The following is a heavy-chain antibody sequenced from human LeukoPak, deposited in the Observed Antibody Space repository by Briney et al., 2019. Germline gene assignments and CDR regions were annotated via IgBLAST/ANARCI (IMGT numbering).Heavy chain of an antibody. CDR3: ARVLGSGSYQVSMDV. Sequence: GASVKVSCKASGYTFTGYYMHWVRQAPGQGLEWMGWINPNSGGTNYAQKFQGRVTMTRDTSISTAYMELSRLRSDDTAVYYCARVLGSGSYQVSMDVWGKGTTVTVPS. D-gene: IGHD3-10*01. CDR1: GYTFTGYY. J-gene: IGHJ6*03. CDR2: INPNSGGT. V-gene: IGHV1-2*02.